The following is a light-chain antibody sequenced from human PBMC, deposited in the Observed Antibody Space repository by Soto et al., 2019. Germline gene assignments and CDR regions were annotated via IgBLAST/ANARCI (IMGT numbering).Light chain of an antibody. CDR3: AAWDDSLNGPV. CDR1: SSNIGSNT. J-gene: IGLJ2*01. Sequence: QSVLTQPPSASGTPGKRVTISCSGSSSNIGSNTVNWYQQLPGTAPKRLIYSNNQRPSGVPDRFSGSKSGTSASLAISGLQSEDEADYYCAAWDDSLNGPVFGGGTKVTVL. CDR2: SNN. V-gene: IGLV1-44*01.